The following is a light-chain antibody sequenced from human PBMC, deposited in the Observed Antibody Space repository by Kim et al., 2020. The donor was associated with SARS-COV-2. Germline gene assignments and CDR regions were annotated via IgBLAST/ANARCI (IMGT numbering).Light chain of an antibody. CDR1: SSNVGNQG. V-gene: IGLV10-54*04. CDR2: RSS. CDR3: SAWDSSLSGWV. Sequence: QAGLTQPPSVSKGLRQTATLTCTGNSSNVGNQGAAWLQQHQGHPPKLLSYRSSNRPSGVSERFSASRSGTTASLTINGLQPEDEADYYCSAWDSSLSGWVFGGGTQLTVL. J-gene: IGLJ3*02.